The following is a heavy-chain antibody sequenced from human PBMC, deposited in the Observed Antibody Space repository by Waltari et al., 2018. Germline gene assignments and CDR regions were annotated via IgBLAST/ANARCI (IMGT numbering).Heavy chain of an antibody. CDR1: GGSISSYY. Sequence: QVQLQESGPGLVKPSETLSLTCTVSGGSISSYYWSWIRQPPGKGLEWIGYIYYSGSTNYNPSLKSRVTISVDTSKNQFSLKLSSVTAADTAVFYCARRSPYCSSTSCYGVYFDYWGQGTLVTVSS. CDR2: IYYSGST. D-gene: IGHD2-2*01. V-gene: IGHV4-59*08. J-gene: IGHJ4*02. CDR3: ARRSPYCSSTSCYGVYFDY.